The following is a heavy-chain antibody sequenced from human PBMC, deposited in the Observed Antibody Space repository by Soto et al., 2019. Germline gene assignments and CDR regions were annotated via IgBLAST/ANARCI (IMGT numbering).Heavy chain of an antibody. D-gene: IGHD4-17*01. CDR2: IYYSGST. J-gene: IGHJ5*02. V-gene: IGHV4-30-4*01. CDR1: GGSISSGDYY. CDR3: ARVYGSWFSTTVTSYNWFDP. Sequence: PSETLSLTCTVSGGSISSGDYYWSWIRQPPGKGLEWIGYIYYSGSTYYNPSLKSRVTISVDTSKNQFSLKLSSVTAADTAVYYCARVYGSWFSTTVTSYNWFDPWGQGTLVTVSS.